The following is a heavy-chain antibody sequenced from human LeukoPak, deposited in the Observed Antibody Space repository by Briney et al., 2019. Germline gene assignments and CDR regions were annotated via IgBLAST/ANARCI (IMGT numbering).Heavy chain of an antibody. V-gene: IGHV3-23*01. CDR1: GFTFSSYA. CDR2: NSGSGGST. D-gene: IGHD2-15*01. J-gene: IGHJ1*01. Sequence: PWAVLRLSCASAGFTFSSYAMSGVRPPRGRGQEWVSVNSGSGGSTYYADSVRGVFTISRENTKTTLYLQMNSLRAEDTAVYYCANRYCSGGRCPREGYFQHWGQGTLVTVSS. CDR3: ANRYCSGGRCPREGYFQH.